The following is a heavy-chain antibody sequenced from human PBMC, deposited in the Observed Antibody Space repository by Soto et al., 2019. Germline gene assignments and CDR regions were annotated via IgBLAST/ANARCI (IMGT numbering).Heavy chain of an antibody. J-gene: IGHJ4*02. CDR3: ARDRRRYSSSWYITIDY. CDR1: GFTFSSYS. D-gene: IGHD6-13*01. V-gene: IGHV3-48*02. Sequence: GGSLRLSCAASGFTFSSYSMNWVRQAPGKGLEWVSYISSSSSTIYYADSVKGRFTISRDNAKNSLYLQMNSLRDEDTAVYYCARDRRRYSSSWYITIDYWGQGTLVTVSS. CDR2: ISSSSSTI.